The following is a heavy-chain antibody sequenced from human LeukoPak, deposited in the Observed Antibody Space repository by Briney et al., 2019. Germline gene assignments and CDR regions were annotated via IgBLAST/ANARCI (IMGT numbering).Heavy chain of an antibody. V-gene: IGHV3-30*18. Sequence: GRSLRLSCAASGFTFSSYGMHWVRRAPGKGLEWVAVISYDGSNKYYADSVKGRFTISRDNTKNTLYLQMNSLRAEDTAVYYCAKSADSMVATTNYYYYYGMDVWGQGTTVTVSS. CDR1: GFTFSSYG. CDR3: AKSADSMVATTNYYYYYGMDV. CDR2: ISYDGSNK. D-gene: IGHD5-12*01. J-gene: IGHJ6*02.